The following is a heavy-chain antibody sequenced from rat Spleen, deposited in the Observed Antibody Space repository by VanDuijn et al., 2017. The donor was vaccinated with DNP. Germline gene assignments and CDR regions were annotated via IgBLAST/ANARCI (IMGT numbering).Heavy chain of an antibody. CDR3: VRHAYNNPFDY. D-gene: IGHD1-10*01. CDR1: GFSLTSNG. CDR2: IWAGGST. V-gene: IGHV2-72*01. Sequence: QVQLKESGPGLVQPSQTLSLACTVSGFSLTSNGVGWVRQPLGKGLVWMGTIWAGGSTNYNSAVQSRLSISRDTSKSQVFLQMNSLQPEDSGTYYCVRHAYNNPFDYWGQGTLVTVSS. J-gene: IGHJ3*01.